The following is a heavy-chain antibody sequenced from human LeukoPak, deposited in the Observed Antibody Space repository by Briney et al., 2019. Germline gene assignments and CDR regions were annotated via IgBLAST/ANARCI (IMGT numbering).Heavy chain of an antibody. CDR2: IYYSGST. CDR3: ASPLECLFGGLPDAFDI. Sequence: PSETLSLTCTVSGGSISSSSYYWGWIRQPPGKGLEWIGSIYYSGSTYYNPSLKSRVTISVDTSKNQFSLKLSSVTAADTAVYYCASPLECLFGGLPDAFDIWGQGTLVTVSS. V-gene: IGHV4-39*01. J-gene: IGHJ3*02. D-gene: IGHD3-3*01. CDR1: GGSISSSSYY.